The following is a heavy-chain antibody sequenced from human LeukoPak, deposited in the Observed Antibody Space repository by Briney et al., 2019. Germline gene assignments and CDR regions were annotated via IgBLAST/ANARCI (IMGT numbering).Heavy chain of an antibody. D-gene: IGHD3-16*01. CDR1: GGSLSSYS. Sequence: SETLSLTCSVSGGSLSSYSWSWIRQPPGKGLEWIGRIYASGATIYNPSLQSRISISVDTSNNHFSLHLTSVTAADTAVYYCARRMLEARKSSATNGFDTWGQGTLVTVSS. CDR3: ARRMLEARKSSATNGFDT. V-gene: IGHV4-4*07. CDR2: IYASGAT. J-gene: IGHJ5*02.